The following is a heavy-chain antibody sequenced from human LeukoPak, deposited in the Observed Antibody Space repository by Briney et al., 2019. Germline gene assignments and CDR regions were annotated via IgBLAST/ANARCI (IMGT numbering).Heavy chain of an antibody. CDR2: IYYSGST. J-gene: IGHJ6*03. D-gene: IGHD1-26*01. V-gene: IGHV4-59*01. CDR3: WRWFGQHSGYYYYMDV. CDR1: GGSISSYY. Sequence: PSETLSLTCTVSGGSISSYYWSWVRQPPGKGLEWIGYIYYSGSTNYNPSLKRRVTISVDASKNQFLLKLSSVPAADAAVYYCWRWFGQHSGYYYYMDVWGKGTTVTVSS.